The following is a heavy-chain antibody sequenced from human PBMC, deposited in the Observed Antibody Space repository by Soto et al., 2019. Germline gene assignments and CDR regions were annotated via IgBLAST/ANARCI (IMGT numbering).Heavy chain of an antibody. V-gene: IGHV3-23*01. Sequence: PGGSLRLSCAASGFTFSSYAMSWVRQAPGEGLEWVSAISGSGGSTYYADSVKGRFTISRDNSKNTLYLQMNSLRAEDTAVYYCAKVHSRWLSNYFDYWGQGTLVTVSS. CDR1: GFTFSSYA. D-gene: IGHD3-22*01. CDR2: ISGSGGST. CDR3: AKVHSRWLSNYFDY. J-gene: IGHJ4*02.